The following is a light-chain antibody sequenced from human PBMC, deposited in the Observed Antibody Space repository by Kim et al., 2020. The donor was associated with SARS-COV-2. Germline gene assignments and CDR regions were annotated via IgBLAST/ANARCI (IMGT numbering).Light chain of an antibody. V-gene: IGKV1-33*01. CDR3: QQYEHVPYT. CDR2: DAS. Sequence: SVGETVTITCRASQDIGTYLSWLQQKPGKPPKVLISDASNLKTGVPSRFSGRGSGTDFTFTISSLQPEDIATYYCQQYEHVPYTFGQGTKLEIK. CDR1: QDIGTY. J-gene: IGKJ2*01.